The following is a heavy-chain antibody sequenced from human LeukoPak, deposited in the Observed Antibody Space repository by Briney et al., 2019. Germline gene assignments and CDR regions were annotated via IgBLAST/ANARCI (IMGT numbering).Heavy chain of an antibody. V-gene: IGHV4-4*02. D-gene: IGHD3-9*01. J-gene: IGHJ5*02. CDR2: IYHSGST. CDR3: ARGKVLRYFDRSDNWFDP. CDR1: GGSINSSNW. Sequence: PSGALSLTCTVSGGSINSSNWWSWVRQPPGKGLEWIGEIYHSGSTNYNPSLKSRVTISVDKSKNQFSLKLSSVTAADTAVYYCARGKVLRYFDRSDNWFDPWGQGTLVTVSS.